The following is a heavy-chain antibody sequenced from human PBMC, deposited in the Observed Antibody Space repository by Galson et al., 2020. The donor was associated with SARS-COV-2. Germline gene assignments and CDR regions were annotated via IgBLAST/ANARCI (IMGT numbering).Heavy chain of an antibody. Sequence: SETLSLTCTVSGGSISSSSYYWGWIRQPPGKGLEWIGSIYYSGSTYYNPSRKSRVTISVDTSKNQFSLKLSSVTAADTAVYYCARTIQYYYDSSGYYRVFYFDYWGQGTLVTISS. V-gene: IGHV4-39*01. CDR2: IYYSGST. J-gene: IGHJ4*02. CDR1: GGSISSSSYY. CDR3: ARTIQYYYDSSGYYRVFYFDY. D-gene: IGHD3-22*01.